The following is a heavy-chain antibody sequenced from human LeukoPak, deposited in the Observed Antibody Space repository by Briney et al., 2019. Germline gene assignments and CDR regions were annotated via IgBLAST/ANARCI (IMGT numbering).Heavy chain of an antibody. CDR2: ISDSGSNV. CDR3: AKEGRSSTPRY. J-gene: IGHJ4*02. V-gene: IGHV3-21*01. Sequence: GGSLRLSCAASGFTFSNYNMDWVRQAPGKGLEWVSSISDSGSNVYYTDSVKGRFTISRDNAKNSLYLQMNSLRAEDTAVYYCAKEGRSSTPRYWGQGTLVTVSS. CDR1: GFTFSNYN. D-gene: IGHD6-6*01.